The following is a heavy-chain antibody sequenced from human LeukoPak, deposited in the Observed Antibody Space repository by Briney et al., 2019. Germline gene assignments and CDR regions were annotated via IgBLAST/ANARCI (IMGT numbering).Heavy chain of an antibody. CDR3: ARGYSTSSYSHYYYYMDV. CDR1: GLSFRDFG. Sequence: GGSLRLSCAASGLSFRDFGMNWVRQAPGKGLQWLSYISSSGSTLFYAGSVKGRFTISRDNVNNSLYLQMDSLGVDDMGVYYCARGYSTSSYSHYYYYMDVWGKGTTVAVSS. D-gene: IGHD6-6*01. CDR2: ISSSGSTL. J-gene: IGHJ6*03. V-gene: IGHV3-48*01.